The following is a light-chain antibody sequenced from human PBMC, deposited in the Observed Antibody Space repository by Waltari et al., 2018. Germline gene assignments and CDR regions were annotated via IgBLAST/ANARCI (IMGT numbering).Light chain of an antibody. CDR1: SSDVGGYNY. Sequence: QYALTQPASVSGSPGQSTTISCTGTSSDVGGYNYVSCYQQHPGNAPKLMIYDVSKPPPGVSYRFSGSKSGNTASLLISGLQAEDEADYYCSSSTSSSTPWVFGGGTKLTVL. CDR2: DVS. CDR3: SSSTSSSTPWV. J-gene: IGLJ3*02. V-gene: IGLV2-14*01.